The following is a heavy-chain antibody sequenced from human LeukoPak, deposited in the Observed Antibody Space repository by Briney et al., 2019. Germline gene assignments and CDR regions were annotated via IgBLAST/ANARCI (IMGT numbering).Heavy chain of an antibody. Sequence: GGSLRLSCAASGFSFSDLYMGWVRQAPGKGLEWVGRIKHRSHSYTTDYAASVKGIFTISRDDSKNSLYLQMNSLKTDDTAVYYGTREYYNRFDYWGQGTLVTVSS. J-gene: IGHJ4*02. V-gene: IGHV3-72*01. CDR1: GFSFSDLY. D-gene: IGHD3-10*01. CDR2: IKHRSHSYTT. CDR3: TREYYNRFDY.